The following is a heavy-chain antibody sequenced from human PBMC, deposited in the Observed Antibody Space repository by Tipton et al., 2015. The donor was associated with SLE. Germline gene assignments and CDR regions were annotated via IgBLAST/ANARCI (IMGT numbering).Heavy chain of an antibody. D-gene: IGHD3-16*01. J-gene: IGHJ4*02. V-gene: IGHV1-2*06. Sequence: QLVQSGPEVKRPGASVKVSCRISGYTFTDYFLHWVRQAPGQGLVWMGRINPDSGRTFYAQQFQGRVTLTRDTSITTAYMDLSRLTFDDTAVYYCARGGETAGYWGQGTLVTVSS. CDR2: INPDSGRT. CDR1: GYTFTDYF. CDR3: ARGGETAGY.